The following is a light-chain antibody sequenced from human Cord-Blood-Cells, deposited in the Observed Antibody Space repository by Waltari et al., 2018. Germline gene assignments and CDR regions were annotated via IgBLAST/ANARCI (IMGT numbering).Light chain of an antibody. CDR3: CSYAGSYTYV. CDR2: DVS. J-gene: IGLJ1*01. CDR1: SSDVGGYNY. Sequence: QSALTQPRSVSGSPGPSVTISCTGTSSDVGGYNYVSVYQQHPGKAPKRMIYDVSKRPSVVPDRFSGAKSGNTASLTISGLQAEDEAEYYCCSYAGSYTYVFGTGTKVTVL. V-gene: IGLV2-11*01.